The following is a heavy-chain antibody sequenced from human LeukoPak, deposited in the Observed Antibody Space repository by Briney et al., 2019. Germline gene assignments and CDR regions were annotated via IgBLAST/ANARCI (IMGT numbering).Heavy chain of an antibody. CDR1: VGSISSSTYY. J-gene: IGHJ4*02. D-gene: IGHD3-22*01. V-gene: IGHV4-39*01. Sequence: SETLSLICTVSVGSISSSTYYWGWIRQPPGKGLEWIGTISYSGTTYYNPSLKSRVTISIDTSKNQFSLKLSSVTAADTAVYYCARNSGYYYDHTGYLLWGQGTLVTVSS. CDR3: ARNSGYYYDHTGYLL. CDR2: ISYSGTT.